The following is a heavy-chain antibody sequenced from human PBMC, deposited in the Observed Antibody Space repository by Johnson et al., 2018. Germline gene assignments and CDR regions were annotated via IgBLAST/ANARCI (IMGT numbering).Heavy chain of an antibody. J-gene: IGHJ3*02. V-gene: IGHV3-30-3*01. CDR2: LSYDGSNK. D-gene: IGHD4-23*01. CDR3: ARFPFSYGGNSRGGAFDI. Sequence: QVQLQESGGGVVQPGRSLRLPCAASGFTFSSYAMHWVRQAPGKGLEWVAVLSYDGSNKYYADSVKGRFTISRDNSKNTLYLQMNSLRAEDTAVYYCARFPFSYGGNSRGGAFDIWGQGTMVTVSS. CDR1: GFTFSSYA.